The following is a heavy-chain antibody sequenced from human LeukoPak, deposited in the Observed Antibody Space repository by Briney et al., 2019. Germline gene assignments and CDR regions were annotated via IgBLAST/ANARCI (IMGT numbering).Heavy chain of an antibody. CDR1: GYTFTTYA. J-gene: IGHJ4*02. D-gene: IGHD6-13*01. V-gene: IGHV7-4-1*02. CDR2: INTNTGNP. CDR3: ARITSGNSWWGVDY. Sequence: GASVKVSCKASGYTFTTYAMSWVRQAPGQGLEWMGWINTNTGNPTYAQGFTGRFVFSLDTSVSTAYLQISSLKAEDTAVSYCARITSGNSWWGVDYWGQGTLVTVSS.